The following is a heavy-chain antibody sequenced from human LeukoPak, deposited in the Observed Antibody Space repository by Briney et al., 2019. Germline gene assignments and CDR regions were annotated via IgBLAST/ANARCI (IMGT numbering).Heavy chain of an antibody. V-gene: IGHV3-48*01. D-gene: IGHD6-13*01. J-gene: IGHJ6*02. CDR3: ARHIPPGYSSSWYSSGMDV. Sequence: GGSLRLSCAASGFTFSSYSMNWVRQAPGKGLEWVSYISSSSSTIYYADSVKGRFTISRDNAKNSLYLQMNSLRAEDTAVYYCARHIPPGYSSSWYSSGMDVWGQGTTVTVSS. CDR2: ISSSSSTI. CDR1: GFTFSSYS.